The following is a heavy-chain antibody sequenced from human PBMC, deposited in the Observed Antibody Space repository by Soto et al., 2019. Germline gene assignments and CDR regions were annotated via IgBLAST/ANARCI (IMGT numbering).Heavy chain of an antibody. CDR3: ARDFYYYGSGTMGGYFDY. CDR2: IYSGGST. CDR1: GITVSSNY. Sequence: EVQLVESGGGLVQPGGSLRLSCAASGITVSSNYMSWVRQAPGKGLEWVAVIYSGGSTYYADSVKGRFPISRDNSKNTLYLQMNSLRAEDTAVYYCARDFYYYGSGTMGGYFDYWGQGTLVTVSS. J-gene: IGHJ4*02. D-gene: IGHD3-10*01. V-gene: IGHV3-66*01.